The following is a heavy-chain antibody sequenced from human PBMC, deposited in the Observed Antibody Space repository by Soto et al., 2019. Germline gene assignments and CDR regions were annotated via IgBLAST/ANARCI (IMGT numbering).Heavy chain of an antibody. CDR3: AKDHGSSWYEIDH. D-gene: IGHD6-13*01. V-gene: IGHV3-23*01. CDR2: ISGSGGST. J-gene: IGHJ4*02. CDR1: GFTFSNYA. Sequence: EVQLLESGGGLVQPGGSLRLSCAASGFTFSNYAVTWVRQAPGKGLEWVSTISGSGGSTYYADSVKGRFTISRDNSKNTLCLQMTSLRAEDTAVYYCAKDHGSSWYEIDHWGQGTLVTVSS.